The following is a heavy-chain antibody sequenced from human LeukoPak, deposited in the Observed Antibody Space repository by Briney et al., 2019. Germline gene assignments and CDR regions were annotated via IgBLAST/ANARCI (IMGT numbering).Heavy chain of an antibody. CDR3: ARVPGPYSSGWPYFDY. D-gene: IGHD6-19*01. J-gene: IGHJ4*02. CDR2: ISAYNGNT. Sequence: ASVKVSCKASGYTFTSYGISWVRQAPGQGLEWMGWISAYNGNTNYAQKLQGRVTMTTDTSTSTAYMELRNLRSDDTAVYYCARVPGPYSSGWPYFDYWGQGTLVTVSS. V-gene: IGHV1-18*01. CDR1: GYTFTSYG.